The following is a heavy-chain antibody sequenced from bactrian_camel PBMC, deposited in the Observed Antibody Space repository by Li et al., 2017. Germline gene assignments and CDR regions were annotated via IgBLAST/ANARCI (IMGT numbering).Heavy chain of an antibody. V-gene: IGHV3S57*01. CDR2: LAINGGT. Sequence: HVQLVESGGGSVQAGGSLRLSCAASGSAVSNLYMAWFRQAPGKEREGVAYLAINGGTDYTYAVAGRFTISKHNANNTLYLQMNNLKPEDTGMYYCASEPRRSSCWKWRSQYNWWGRGTQVTVS. D-gene: IGHD1*01. J-gene: IGHJ4*01. CDR3: ASEPRRSSCWKWRSQYNW. CDR1: GSAVSNLY.